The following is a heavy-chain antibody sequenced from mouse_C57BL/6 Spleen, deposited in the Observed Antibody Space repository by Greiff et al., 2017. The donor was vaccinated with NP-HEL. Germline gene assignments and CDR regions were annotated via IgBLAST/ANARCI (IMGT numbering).Heavy chain of an antibody. V-gene: IGHV2-5*01. CDR1: GFSLTSYG. CDR2: IWSGGST. CDR3: AKDDDGVAY. J-gene: IGHJ3*01. Sequence: VQRVESGPGLVQPSQSLSITCTVSGFSLTSYGVHWVRQSPGKGLEWLGGIWSGGSTDYNAAFMSRLSITKDNSKSQVFFKMNSLQADDTAIYYCAKDDDGVAYWGQGTLVTVSA. D-gene: IGHD2-3*01.